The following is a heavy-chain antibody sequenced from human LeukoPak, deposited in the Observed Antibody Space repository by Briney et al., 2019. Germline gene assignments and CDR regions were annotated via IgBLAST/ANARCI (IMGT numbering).Heavy chain of an antibody. J-gene: IGHJ4*02. CDR3: AKDSSGYCTNGVCYTNY. D-gene: IGHD2-8*01. CDR2: ISGSGAST. V-gene: IGHV3-23*01. Sequence: GGSLRLSCAASGVTFSSYAMSWVRQSPGKGLEWVSSISGSGASTYYADSVRGRFTISRDNSKNTLYLQTNSLRAEDTAVYYCAKDSSGYCTNGVCYTNYWGQGTLVTVSS. CDR1: GVTFSSYA.